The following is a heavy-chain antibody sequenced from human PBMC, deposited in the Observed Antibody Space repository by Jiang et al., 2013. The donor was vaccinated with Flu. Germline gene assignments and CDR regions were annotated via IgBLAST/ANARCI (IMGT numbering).Heavy chain of an antibody. CDR2: IIPILGIA. V-gene: IGHV1-69*04. CDR3: ARGGYCSGGSCRAGGYGMDV. Sequence: SGAEVKKPGSSVKVSCKASGGTFSSYAISWVRQAPGQGLEWMGRIIPILGIANYAQKFQGRVTITADKSTSTAYMELSSLRSEDTAVYYCARGGYCSGGSCRAGGYGMDVWGQGTTVTVSS. J-gene: IGHJ6*02. CDR1: GGTFSSYA. D-gene: IGHD2-15*01.